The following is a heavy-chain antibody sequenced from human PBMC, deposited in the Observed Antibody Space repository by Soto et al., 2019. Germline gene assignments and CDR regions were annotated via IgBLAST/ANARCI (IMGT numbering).Heavy chain of an antibody. CDR2: INAYNGNT. CDR1: GYTFTTYG. V-gene: IGHV1-18*01. Sequence: QVQLVQSGAEVKKSGASVKVSCKASGYTFTTYGISWVRQAPGQGLEWMGWINAYNGNTKYAQKLQDRVTMTTDTSTSTAYMELRSLRSDDTAMYYCARDIRSSSWLLPFDCWGQGTLVTVSS. D-gene: IGHD6-13*01. J-gene: IGHJ4*02. CDR3: ARDIRSSSWLLPFDC.